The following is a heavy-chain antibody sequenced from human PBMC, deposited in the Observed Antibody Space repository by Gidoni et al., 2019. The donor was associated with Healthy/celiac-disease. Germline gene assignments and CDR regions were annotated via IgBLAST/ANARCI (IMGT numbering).Heavy chain of an antibody. J-gene: IGHJ3*02. D-gene: IGHD3-22*01. Sequence: EVQLVQSGAEVKKPGESLKISCKGSGYSFTSYWIGWVRQMPGKGLEWMGIIYPGDSDTRYSPSFQGQVTISADKSISTAYLQRSSLKASDTAMYYCARAIEDSSGYPGAFDIWGQGTMVTVSS. CDR3: ARAIEDSSGYPGAFDI. CDR1: GYSFTSYW. V-gene: IGHV5-51*01. CDR2: IYPGDSDT.